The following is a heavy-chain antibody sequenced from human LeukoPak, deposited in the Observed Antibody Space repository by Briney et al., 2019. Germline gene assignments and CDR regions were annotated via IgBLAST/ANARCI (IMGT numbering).Heavy chain of an antibody. CDR3: ARGSNYDYVWGSLDY. D-gene: IGHD3-16*01. CDR1: GGSISSYY. J-gene: IGHJ4*02. CDR2: VYYTGSS. V-gene: IGHV4-59*01. Sequence: PSETLSLTCTVSGGSISSYYWSWIRQPPGKGLEWIGYVYYTGSSYYNPSLKSRATTSIDMSKNQFSLKLTSMTAADTAVYYCARGSNYDYVWGSLDYWGQGTLVTVSS.